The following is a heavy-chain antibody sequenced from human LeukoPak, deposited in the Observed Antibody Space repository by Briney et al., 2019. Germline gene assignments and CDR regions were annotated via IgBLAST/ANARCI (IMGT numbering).Heavy chain of an antibody. Sequence: PSETLSLTCAVSGRSISSGAYSWSWIRQPPRKGLEWIGYVYYSGGTYYNPSLKSRVTISVDTSKNQFSLKLSSVAAADTAVYYCASHSGGYAYWGQGTLVTVSS. D-gene: IGHD5-12*01. CDR1: GRSISSGAYS. CDR3: ASHSGGYAY. V-gene: IGHV4-30-4*07. CDR2: VYYSGGT. J-gene: IGHJ4*02.